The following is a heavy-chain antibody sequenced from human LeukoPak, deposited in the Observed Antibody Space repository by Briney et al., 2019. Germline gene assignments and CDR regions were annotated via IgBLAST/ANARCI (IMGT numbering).Heavy chain of an antibody. V-gene: IGHV4-39*07. CDR3: ASRTASALEGFDI. CDR1: GGSISSSSYY. J-gene: IGHJ3*02. Sequence: SETLSLTCTVSGGSISSSSYYWGWIRQPPGKGLEWIGSIYYSGSTYYNPSLKSRVTISVDTSKNQFSLNLRSVTAADTAVYYCASRTASALEGFDIWGQGTMVTVSS. D-gene: IGHD6-19*01. CDR2: IYYSGST.